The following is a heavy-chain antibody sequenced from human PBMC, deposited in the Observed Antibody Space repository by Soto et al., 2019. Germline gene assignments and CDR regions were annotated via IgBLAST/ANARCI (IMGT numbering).Heavy chain of an antibody. CDR2: TFPMFGKA. CDR3: ATVDISTWIDGMDV. Sequence: QVQLVQSGAEVKKPGSSVKVSCKASGGTFSSYAISWVRQAPGQGLEWMGGTFPMFGKANYAQKFQGRVTIAADKSTSTPYMELSSLTSEDTAVYYCATVDISTWIDGMDVWGQGTTVTVSS. J-gene: IGHJ6*02. CDR1: GGTFSSYA. D-gene: IGHD6-13*01. V-gene: IGHV1-69*06.